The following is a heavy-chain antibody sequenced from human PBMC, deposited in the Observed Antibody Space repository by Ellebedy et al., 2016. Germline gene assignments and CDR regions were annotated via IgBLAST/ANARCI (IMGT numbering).Heavy chain of an antibody. CDR3: ARDNWSYAGYGMDV. Sequence: GESLKISCAASGFTLSSNGIHWVRQAPGKGLEWVAGISNDGNHKYYVESVKGRFTISRDNSKNTVYFQMNSLRAEDTAVYYCARDNWSYAGYGMDVWGQGTTVTVSS. V-gene: IGHV3-30*19. J-gene: IGHJ6*02. D-gene: IGHD1-26*01. CDR2: ISNDGNHK. CDR1: GFTLSSNG.